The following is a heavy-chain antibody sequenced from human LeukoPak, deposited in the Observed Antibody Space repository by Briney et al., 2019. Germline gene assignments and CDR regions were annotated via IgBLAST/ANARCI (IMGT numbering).Heavy chain of an antibody. D-gene: IGHD3-10*01. J-gene: IGHJ4*02. V-gene: IGHV3-15*01. CDR1: GFTFSNAW. CDR2: IKRKGDGETT. CDR3: TTEWNYGSGSIFDY. Sequence: GSLRLSCATSGFTFSNAWMSWVRQAPGKGLEWVGRIKRKGDGETTDYAASVKGRFTISRDDSKNTVSLQMNSLKTEDTAVYYCTTEWNYGSGSIFDYWGQGTLVTVSS.